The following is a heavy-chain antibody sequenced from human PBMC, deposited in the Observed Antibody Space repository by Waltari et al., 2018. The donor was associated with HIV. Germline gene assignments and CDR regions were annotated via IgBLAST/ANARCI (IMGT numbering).Heavy chain of an antibody. J-gene: IGHJ4*02. CDR2: IYYSGST. Sequence: QLQLQESGPGLVKPSETLSLTCTVSGGSISSSSYYWGWIRQPPGKGLEWIGSIYYSGSTYYNPSLKSRVTISVDTSKNQFSLKLSSVTAADTAVYYCARGGSKGGSPFDYWGQGTLVTVSS. D-gene: IGHD1-26*01. CDR3: ARGGSKGGSPFDY. V-gene: IGHV4-39*07. CDR1: GGSISSSSYY.